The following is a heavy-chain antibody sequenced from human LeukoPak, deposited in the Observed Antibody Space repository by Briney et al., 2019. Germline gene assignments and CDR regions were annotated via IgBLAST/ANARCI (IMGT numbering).Heavy chain of an antibody. Sequence: PGGSLRLSCVASGLTFSNAWMSWVRQAPGRGLQWVGRIKSKTDGGTIDYAAPVKGTFTISRDDSKNTLYLQMNSLKTEDTAVYYCTTPYYYDSSGYPYWGQGTLVTVSS. D-gene: IGHD3-22*01. J-gene: IGHJ4*02. CDR2: IKSKTDGGTI. CDR1: GLTFSNAW. V-gene: IGHV3-15*01. CDR3: TTPYYYDSSGYPY.